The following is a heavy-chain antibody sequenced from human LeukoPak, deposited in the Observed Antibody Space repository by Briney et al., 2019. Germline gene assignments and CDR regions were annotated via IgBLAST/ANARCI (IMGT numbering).Heavy chain of an antibody. CDR2: IYHSGST. J-gene: IGHJ5*02. Sequence: SETLSLTCTVSAYSIRSGYFWGWIRQPPGKGLEWIASIYHSGSTYYNPSLKSRVTISVDTSKNQFSLMLTSVTAADTAVYYCARVLYYDVLTGYYINGWFDPWGQGTLVTVSS. CDR1: AYSIRSGYF. CDR3: ARVLYYDVLTGYYINGWFDP. D-gene: IGHD3-9*01. V-gene: IGHV4-38-2*02.